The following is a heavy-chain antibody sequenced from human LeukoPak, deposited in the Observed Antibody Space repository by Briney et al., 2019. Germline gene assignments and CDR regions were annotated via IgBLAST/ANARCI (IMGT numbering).Heavy chain of an antibody. CDR1: GCTFSSYA. CDR2: IIPIFGTG. V-gene: IGHV1-69*05. Sequence: ASVKVSCKASGCTFSSYAMSWVRQAPGQGLEGMGGIIPIFGTGNYAQKFHGRVTITTDESTSTASMELSSIRSEDKAVYYCARALGYYYDSSGYRGNWFDPWGQGTLVTVSS. D-gene: IGHD3-22*01. CDR3: ARALGYYYDSSGYRGNWFDP. J-gene: IGHJ5*02.